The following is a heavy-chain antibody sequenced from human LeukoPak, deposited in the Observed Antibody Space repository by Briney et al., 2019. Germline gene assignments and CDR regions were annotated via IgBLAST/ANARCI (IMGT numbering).Heavy chain of an antibody. CDR2: ISWDGGTT. CDR3: TKGPYYYDSSGYFHFDY. CDR1: GFTFDDYT. Sequence: PGGSLRLSCVASGFTFDDYTMHWARQAPGKGLEWVSLISWDGGTTYYADSVKGRFTISRDNSKNSLYLQMNSLRAEDTALYYCTKGPYYYDSSGYFHFDYWGQGTLVTVSS. V-gene: IGHV3-43D*03. J-gene: IGHJ4*02. D-gene: IGHD3-22*01.